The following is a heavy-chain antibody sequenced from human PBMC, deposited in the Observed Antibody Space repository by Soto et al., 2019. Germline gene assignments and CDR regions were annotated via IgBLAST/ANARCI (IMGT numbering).Heavy chain of an antibody. CDR2: IKQDGSEK. V-gene: IGHV3-7*03. D-gene: IGHD3-10*01. CDR3: ARSGFGESYYYYYGMDV. Sequence: LRLSCAASGFTFSSYWMSWVRQAPGKGLEWVANIKQDGSEKYYVDSVKGRFTISRDNAKNSLYLQMNSLRAEDTAVYYCARSGFGESYYYYYGMDVWGQGTTVTVSS. CDR1: GFTFSSYW. J-gene: IGHJ6*02.